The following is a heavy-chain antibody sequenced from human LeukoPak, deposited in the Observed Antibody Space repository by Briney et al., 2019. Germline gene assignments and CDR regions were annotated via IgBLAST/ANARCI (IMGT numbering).Heavy chain of an antibody. CDR2: ISFDGSDK. CDR3: AKDIGGTSFFNWFDP. CDR1: GFTFRSYA. Sequence: GRSLILSCAASGFTFRSYALHWVRQAPGKGLEWVAVISFDGSDKYYVDSVKGRFTISRDNSKNTVYLQMNSLRAEDTAVYYCAKDIGGTSFFNWFDPWGQGTLVTVSS. V-gene: IGHV3-33*06. J-gene: IGHJ5*02. D-gene: IGHD2-15*01.